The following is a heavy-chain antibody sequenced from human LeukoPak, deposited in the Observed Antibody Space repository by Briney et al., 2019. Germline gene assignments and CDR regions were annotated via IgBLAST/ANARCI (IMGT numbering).Heavy chain of an antibody. D-gene: IGHD1-26*01. CDR3: TRDSGTYNWFDP. J-gene: IGHJ5*02. V-gene: IGHV3-73*01. Sequence: PGGSLRLSCAASGFXFSGSAIHWVRQSSGKGLEWVGQIDKKDKGYATATAYAAPVKGRFTISRDDSINTAYLQMKSLKTEDTALYYCTRDSGTYNWFDPWGQGTLVTVSS. CDR1: GFXFSGSA. CDR2: IDKKDKGYATAT.